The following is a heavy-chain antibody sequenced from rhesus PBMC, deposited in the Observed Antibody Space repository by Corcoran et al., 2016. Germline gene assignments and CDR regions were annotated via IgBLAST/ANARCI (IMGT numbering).Heavy chain of an antibody. V-gene: IGHV3S5*01. CDR3: AKDGVVVSATPGYFEF. Sequence: EVQLVESGGGLVQPGGSLSLSCAASGFTFISYGMSWVSQAPGKGLEWVSYIINGVGSTYYADSVKGRFTISRDNSKNTLSLQMNSLRAEDTAVYYCAKDGVVVSATPGYFEFWGQGALVTVSS. CDR1: GFTFISYG. CDR2: YIINGVGST. J-gene: IGHJ1*01. D-gene: IGHD2-8*01.